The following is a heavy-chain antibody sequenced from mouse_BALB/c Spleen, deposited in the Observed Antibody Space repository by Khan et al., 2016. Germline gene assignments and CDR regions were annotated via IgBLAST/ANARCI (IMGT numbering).Heavy chain of an antibody. V-gene: IGHV5-4*02. CDR3: ARSYGNYGYFDV. CDR2: ISDGGAYT. D-gene: IGHD1-1*02. Sequence: EVELVESGGGLVKPGGSLKLSCAASGFTFSDYYMYWVRQTPEKRLEWVATISDGGAYTYYPDCVKGRFTISRDNAKNNLYLQMSSLKSEDTAMYYCARSYGNYGYFDVWGAGTTVTVSS. CDR1: GFTFSDYY. J-gene: IGHJ1*01.